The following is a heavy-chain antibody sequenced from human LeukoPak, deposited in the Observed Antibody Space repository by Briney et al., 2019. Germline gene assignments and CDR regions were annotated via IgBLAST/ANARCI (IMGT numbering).Heavy chain of an antibody. D-gene: IGHD2-2*01. CDR1: GFTFSSYA. V-gene: IGHV3-23*01. CDR3: ARGNSGHCTGATCYALDY. CDR2: ISDDFGT. J-gene: IGHJ4*02. Sequence: PGTSLRLSCAASGFTFSSYAMSFLRRAPGKGLEWVSAISDDFGTYHADSVKGRFTISRDNSRNTLHLQMTSLRAEDTAVYYCARGNSGHCTGATCYALDYWGQGTLVTVSS.